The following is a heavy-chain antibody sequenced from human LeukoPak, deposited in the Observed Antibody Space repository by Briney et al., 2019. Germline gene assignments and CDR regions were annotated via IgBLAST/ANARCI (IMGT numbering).Heavy chain of an antibody. D-gene: IGHD2-2*01. CDR3: ARLIVVVPAALFDY. J-gene: IGHJ4*02. V-gene: IGHV3-30*03. Sequence: GRSLRPSCAASGFTFSSYGMHWVRQAPGKGLEWVAVISYDGSNKYYADSVKGRFTISRDNSKNTLYLQMNSLRAEDTAVYYCARLIVVVPAALFDYWGQGTLVTVSS. CDR2: ISYDGSNK. CDR1: GFTFSSYG.